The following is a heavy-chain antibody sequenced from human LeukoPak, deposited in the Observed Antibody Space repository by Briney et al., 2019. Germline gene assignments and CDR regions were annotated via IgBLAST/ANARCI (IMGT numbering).Heavy chain of an antibody. Sequence: SETLSLTCNVSGDSISTYHWNWIRKPPGRGLEWIGYMQSTGNSNYNPSLKSRVSMSVDTSKNRIVLNLSSVTAADTAVYYCARDKRHSYGRYFDHWGQGLLVTVSS. CDR2: MQSTGNS. CDR3: ARDKRHSYGRYFDH. D-gene: IGHD5-18*01. J-gene: IGHJ4*02. CDR1: GDSISTYH. V-gene: IGHV4-59*01.